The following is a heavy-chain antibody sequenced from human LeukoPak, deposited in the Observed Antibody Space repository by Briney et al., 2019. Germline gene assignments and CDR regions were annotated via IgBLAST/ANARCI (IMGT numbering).Heavy chain of an antibody. CDR2: IRGSGRGGST. V-gene: IGHV3-23*01. D-gene: IGHD1-1*01. Sequence: GGSLRLACAASGFTFSSYAMSWVRQAPGEGLEWVSYIRGSGRGGSTHHADSVKGRFTISRDNSKNTLYLQMNSLRAEDTAVYYCAESSSGFDYWGQGTLVTVSS. CDR3: AESSSGFDY. J-gene: IGHJ4*02. CDR1: GFTFSSYA.